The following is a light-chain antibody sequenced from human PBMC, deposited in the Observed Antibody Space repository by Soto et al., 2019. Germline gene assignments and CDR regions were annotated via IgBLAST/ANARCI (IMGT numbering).Light chain of an antibody. CDR3: QQYTHTPLT. Sequence: DVVMSQSPASLAVSLGERATINCKSSQGFLNNSNNRNSLAWYQQKPGQPPKLLIYWASTRESGVPDRFSGSGSGTDFTLTISSLQAEDVAVYFCQQYTHTPLTFGGGTKVDIK. CDR1: QGFLNNSNNRNS. CDR2: WAS. J-gene: IGKJ4*01. V-gene: IGKV4-1*01.